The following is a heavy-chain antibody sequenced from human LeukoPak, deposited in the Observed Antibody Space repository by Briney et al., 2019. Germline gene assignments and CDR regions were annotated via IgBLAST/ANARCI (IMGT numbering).Heavy chain of an antibody. D-gene: IGHD2-15*01. CDR3: ASQVVVAATVAFDI. CDR1: GFTVSSNY. Sequence: GGSLRLSCAASGFTVSSNYMSWVRQAPGKGLEWVSVIYSGGSTYYADSVKGRFTISRGNSKNTLYLQMNSLRAEDTAVYYCASQVVVAATVAFDIWGQGTMVTVSS. J-gene: IGHJ3*02. CDR2: IYSGGST. V-gene: IGHV3-53*01.